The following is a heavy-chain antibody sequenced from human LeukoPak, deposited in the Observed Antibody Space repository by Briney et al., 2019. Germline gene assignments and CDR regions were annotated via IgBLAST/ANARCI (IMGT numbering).Heavy chain of an antibody. CDR3: ARGPLHIVVVTASSSAFDI. V-gene: IGHV1-69*01. Sequence: GSSVTVSCKASGGTFSSYAISWVRQAPGQGLEWMGGIIPIFGTANYAQKFQGRVTITADESTSTAYMELSSLRSEDTAVYYCARGPLHIVVVTASSSAFDIWGQGTMVTVSS. J-gene: IGHJ3*02. CDR1: GGTFSSYA. CDR2: IIPIFGTA. D-gene: IGHD2-21*02.